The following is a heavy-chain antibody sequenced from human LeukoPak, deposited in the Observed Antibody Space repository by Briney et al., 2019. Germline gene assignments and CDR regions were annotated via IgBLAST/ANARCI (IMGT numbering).Heavy chain of an antibody. D-gene: IGHD2-15*01. CDR3: ARATRDRGNGFDP. J-gene: IGHJ5*02. V-gene: IGHV4-38-2*01. CDR2: IYHSGST. CDR1: GYSISSGYY. Sequence: PSETLSLTCAVSGYSISSGYYWGWIRHPPGKGLEWIGSIYHSGSTYYNPSLKSRVTISVDTSKNQFSLKLSSVTAADTAVYYCARATRDRGNGFDPWGQGTLVTVSS.